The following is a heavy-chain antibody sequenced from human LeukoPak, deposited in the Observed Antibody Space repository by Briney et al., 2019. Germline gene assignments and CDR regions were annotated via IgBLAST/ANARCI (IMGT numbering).Heavy chain of an antibody. V-gene: IGHV3-53*01. D-gene: IGHD3-10*01. CDR3: ARETIYGSGHFDY. J-gene: IGHJ4*02. CDR2: IYSGGST. Sequence: PGGSLRLSCAASGFTVSSNYMSWVRQAPGKGLEWVSVIYSGGSTYYADSVKGRFTISRDNSKNTLYLQMNSLRAEDTAVYYCARETIYGSGHFDYWGQGTLVTVSS. CDR1: GFTVSSNY.